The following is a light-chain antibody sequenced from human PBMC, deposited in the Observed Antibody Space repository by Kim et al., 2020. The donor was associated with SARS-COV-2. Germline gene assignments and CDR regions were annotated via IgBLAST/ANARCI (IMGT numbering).Light chain of an antibody. CDR3: SSYTSSSTHVV. Sequence: QSALTQPASVSGSPGQSLTISCTGTSSDIGGYNYVSWYQKHPGKAPKVMIYDVSNRPSGISNRFSDSKSGNTASLTISGLQAEDEADYYCSSYTSSSTHVVFGGGTQLTVL. J-gene: IGLJ2*01. V-gene: IGLV2-14*03. CDR1: SSDIGGYNY. CDR2: DVS.